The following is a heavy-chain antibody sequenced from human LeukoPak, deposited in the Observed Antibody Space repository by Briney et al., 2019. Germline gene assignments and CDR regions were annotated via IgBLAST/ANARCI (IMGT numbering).Heavy chain of an antibody. Sequence: PSETLSLTCTVSGYSISSGYYWGWIRQPPGKGLKWIGSIYHSGSTYYNPSLKSRVTISVDTSKNQFSLKLSSVTAADTAVYHCARHRGPYSSSSYAVDYWGQGTLVTVSS. CDR1: GYSISSGYY. J-gene: IGHJ4*02. V-gene: IGHV4-38-2*02. CDR3: ARHRGPYSSSSYAVDY. CDR2: IYHSGST. D-gene: IGHD6-13*01.